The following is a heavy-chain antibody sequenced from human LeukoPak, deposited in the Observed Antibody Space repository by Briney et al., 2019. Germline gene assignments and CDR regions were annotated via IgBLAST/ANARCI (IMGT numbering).Heavy chain of an antibody. D-gene: IGHD6-19*01. J-gene: IGHJ4*02. CDR2: ITGSGSST. CDR3: AKRVSGWYLVDY. Sequence: GGSLRLSCAASGFIFSSCAMSWVRQAPGKGLEWVSAITGSGSSTFYADAVKGRFTISKDNSKNTLYLQMNSLRAEDTAVYYCAKRVSGWYLVDYWGQGALVTVSS. V-gene: IGHV3-23*01. CDR1: GFIFSSCA.